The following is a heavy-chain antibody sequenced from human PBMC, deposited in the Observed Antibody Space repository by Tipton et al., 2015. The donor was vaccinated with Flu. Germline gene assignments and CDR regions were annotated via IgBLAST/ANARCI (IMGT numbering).Heavy chain of an antibody. J-gene: IGHJ4*02. Sequence: QLVQSGAEVKKPGESLKIPCKGSGYSFTDSWIGWVRQMPGKGLEWMGIIYPDGSDTRYGPSFQGQVTMSVDKSISVAYLQWSSLKASDTAMYYCARRDILTGYFDYWGQGILVTVSS. CDR2: IYPDGSDT. V-gene: IGHV5-51*03. CDR3: ARRDILTGYFDY. D-gene: IGHD3-9*01. CDR1: GYSFTDSW.